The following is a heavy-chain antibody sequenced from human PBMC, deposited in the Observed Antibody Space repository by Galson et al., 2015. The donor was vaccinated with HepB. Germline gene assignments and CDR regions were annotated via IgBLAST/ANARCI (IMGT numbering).Heavy chain of an antibody. V-gene: IGHV1-46*04. Sequence: SVKVSCKASGYTFTSYYMHWVRQAPGQGLEWMGIINPSGGSTSYAQKLQGRVTMTRDTSTSTVYMELSSLRSEDTAVYYCARDDASAVGGNPASGLFDYWGQGTLVTVSS. CDR1: GYTFTSYY. CDR3: ARDDASAVGGNPASGLFDY. J-gene: IGHJ4*02. D-gene: IGHD4-23*01. CDR2: INPSGGST.